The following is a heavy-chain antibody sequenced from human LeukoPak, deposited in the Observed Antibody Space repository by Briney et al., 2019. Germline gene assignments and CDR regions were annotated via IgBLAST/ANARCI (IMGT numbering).Heavy chain of an antibody. CDR2: YYYTGTT. CDR1: GGSISSSSYY. J-gene: IGHJ4*02. Sequence: SETLSLTCTVSGGSISSSSYYWGWIRQPPGKGLEWIGAYYYTGTTYSNPSLKSRVTISVDTSKNQFSLNLTSMTAADTAVYYCERPRGFSYGKGEGLGIDYWGQGSLVSVSS. D-gene: IGHD5-18*01. CDR3: ERPRGFSYGKGEGLGIDY. V-gene: IGHV4-39*01.